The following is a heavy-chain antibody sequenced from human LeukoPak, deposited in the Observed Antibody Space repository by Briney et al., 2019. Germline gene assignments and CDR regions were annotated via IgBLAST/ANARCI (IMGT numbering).Heavy chain of an antibody. CDR1: GGSISNYY. Sequence: KASETLSLTCTVSGGSISNYYWNWIRQPPGQGLEWIGYISNSGSTIYNPSLKSRVTISKNTSKNQISLTLNSVTTADTAVYYCARDTSAAYDYGYHWFDPWGQGTLVTVSS. D-gene: IGHD3-10*01. CDR2: ISNSGST. J-gene: IGHJ5*02. CDR3: ARDTSAAYDYGYHWFDP. V-gene: IGHV4-59*01.